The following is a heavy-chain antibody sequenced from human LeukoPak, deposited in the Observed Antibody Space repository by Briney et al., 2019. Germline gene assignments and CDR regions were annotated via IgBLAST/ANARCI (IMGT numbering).Heavy chain of an antibody. CDR3: ARGPGNWGFIDY. D-gene: IGHD7-27*01. Sequence: GGSLRLSCAASGFTFSNYAMYWVRQAPGKGLESASGISTYGGSTYYANSVKDRFTISRDNSKNTLYLQMGSLRAEDMAVYYCARGPGNWGFIDYWGQGTLVTVSS. CDR2: ISTYGGST. V-gene: IGHV3-64*01. CDR1: GFTFSNYA. J-gene: IGHJ4*02.